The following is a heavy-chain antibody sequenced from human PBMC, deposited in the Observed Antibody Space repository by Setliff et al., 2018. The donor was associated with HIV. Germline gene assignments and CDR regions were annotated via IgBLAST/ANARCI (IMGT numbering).Heavy chain of an antibody. J-gene: IGHJ2*01. D-gene: IGHD3-10*01. V-gene: IGHV1-69*13. CDR3: ARDDHYYDSGSYYSDWYFDL. CDR1: GGTFSNYA. CDR2: IIPVFGST. Sequence: SVKVSCKASGGTFSNYAFSWVRQAPGQGREWMGGIIPVFGSTKYAQKFQGRVTISADESTTTDDMELSSLRSEDTAVYYCARDDHYYDSGSYYSDWYFDLWGRGTLVTVSS.